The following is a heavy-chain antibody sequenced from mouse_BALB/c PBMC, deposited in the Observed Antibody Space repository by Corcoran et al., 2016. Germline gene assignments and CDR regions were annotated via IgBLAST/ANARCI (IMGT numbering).Heavy chain of an antibody. J-gene: IGHJ4*01. CDR1: GYSITSGYY. CDR3: ARGIYYDYDDAMDY. V-gene: IGHV3-6*02. CDR2: ISYDGSN. D-gene: IGHD2-4*01. Sequence: DVQLQESGPGLVKPSQSLSLTCSVTGYSITSGYYWNWIRQFPGNKLEWMGYISYDGSNNYNPSLKNRISITRDTSKNQFFLKLNSVTTEDTATYYCARGIYYDYDDAMDYWGQGTSVTVSS.